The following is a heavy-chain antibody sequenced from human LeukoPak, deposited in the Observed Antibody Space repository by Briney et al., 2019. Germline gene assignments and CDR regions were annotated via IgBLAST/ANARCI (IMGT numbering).Heavy chain of an antibody. D-gene: IGHD4-17*01. V-gene: IGHV4-59*08. CDR3: VRHWRYGENLALPL. CDR1: GGAASISSSY. CDR2: IYYSGST. Sequence: SETLSLTCIVSGGAASISSSYWSWIRQPPGKGLEWIGYIYYSGSTNYNPSFQSRVSISVDTSQTQFSLNLSSVTAADTAMYYCVRHWRYGENLALPLWGQGTMVTVSS. J-gene: IGHJ3*01.